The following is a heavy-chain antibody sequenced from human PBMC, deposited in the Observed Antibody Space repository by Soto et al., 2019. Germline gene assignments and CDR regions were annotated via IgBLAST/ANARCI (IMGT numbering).Heavy chain of an antibody. CDR1: GFTFSSYD. CDR2: IGTAGDP. D-gene: IGHD6-13*01. CDR3: ARRSSSSSYFDY. Sequence: GGSLRLSCAASGFTFSSYDMHWVRQATGKGLEWVSAIGTAGDPYYPVSVKGRFTISRENAKNSSYIQMNTLRAGDTAVYYCARRSSSSSYFDYWGQGTRVTVSP. J-gene: IGHJ4*02. V-gene: IGHV3-13*05.